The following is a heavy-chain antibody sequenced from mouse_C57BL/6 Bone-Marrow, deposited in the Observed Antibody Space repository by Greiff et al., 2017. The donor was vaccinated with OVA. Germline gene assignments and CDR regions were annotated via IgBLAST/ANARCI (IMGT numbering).Heavy chain of an antibody. V-gene: IGHV3-6*01. D-gene: IGHD1-1*01. CDR2: ISYDGSN. CDR3: ARGPYGGGDY. J-gene: IGHJ2*01. Sequence: EVKLMESGPGLVKPSQSLSLTCSVTGYSITSGYYWNWIRQFPGNKLEWMGYISYDGSNNYNPSLKNRISITRDTSKNQFFLKLNSVTTEDTATYYCARGPYGGGDYWGQGTTLTVSS. CDR1: GYSITSGYY.